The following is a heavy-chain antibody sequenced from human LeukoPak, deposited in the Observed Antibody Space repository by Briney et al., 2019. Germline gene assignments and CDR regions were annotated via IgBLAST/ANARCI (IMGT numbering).Heavy chain of an antibody. CDR2: IDIDGIST. CDR1: GFSFTSYY. CDR3: ARGGVYFDY. V-gene: IGHV3-74*03. J-gene: IGHJ4*02. Sequence: GGSLRLSCAASGFSFTSYYMHWVRQVPGKGPVWVSWIDIDGISTKYADSVKGRFTISRDNAKNTVYLQMNSLRVEDTAVYYCARGGVYFDYWGQGTLVTVSS.